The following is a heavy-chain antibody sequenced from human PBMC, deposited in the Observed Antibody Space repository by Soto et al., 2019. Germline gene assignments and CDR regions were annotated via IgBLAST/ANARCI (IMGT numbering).Heavy chain of an antibody. CDR3: ARDATGAAPY. V-gene: IGHV4-31*03. J-gene: IGHJ4*02. D-gene: IGHD6-13*01. CDR2: IKYRGTT. Sequence: QVQLQESGPGLVKPSQTLSLTCTVSGDSMSSGDYYWNWIRQHPEKCLEWIGYIKYRGTTFYNPSLQSRIAISAATSQNQFSLRLTSVTAADTAMYFCARDATGAAPYWGQGTLVTVSS. CDR1: GDSMSSGDYY.